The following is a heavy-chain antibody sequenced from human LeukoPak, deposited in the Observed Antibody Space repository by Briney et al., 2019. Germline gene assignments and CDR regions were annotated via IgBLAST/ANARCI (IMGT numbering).Heavy chain of an antibody. CDR2: INTGNGNT. CDR1: GYTFTSYT. CDR3: ARGARFRSYGSGTYYTSLPFDP. Sequence: ASVKVSCKASGYTFTSYTMHWVRQAPGQRLEWMGWINTGNGNTKSSQGFQDRVTITRDTSASTAYMELSSLRSEDMAVYYCARGARFRSYGSGTYYTSLPFDPWGQGTLVTVSS. D-gene: IGHD3-10*01. V-gene: IGHV1-3*03. J-gene: IGHJ5*02.